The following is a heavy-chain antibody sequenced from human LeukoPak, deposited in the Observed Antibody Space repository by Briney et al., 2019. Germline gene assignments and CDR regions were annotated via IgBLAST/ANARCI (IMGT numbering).Heavy chain of an antibody. D-gene: IGHD2-15*01. CDR1: GFTSSTYS. J-gene: IGHJ4*02. V-gene: IGHV3-21*01. Sequence: MPGGPLRLSCAASGFTSSTYSMNWVRQAPEKGLEWVSSIISSSSYIYYADSVKGRFTTCRDNAKNSLYLQMNSLRAEDTAVYYCERDPQYCSGGSCYSFDYWGQGNLVSVSS. CDR3: ERDPQYCSGGSCYSFDY. CDR2: IISSSSYI.